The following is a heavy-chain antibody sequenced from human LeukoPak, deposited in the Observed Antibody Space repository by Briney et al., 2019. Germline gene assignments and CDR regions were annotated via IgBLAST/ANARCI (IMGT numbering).Heavy chain of an antibody. Sequence: ESGPALAKPTQTLTLTCTFSGFSLSTRGMRVSWIRQPPGKALEWLARIDWDDDKFYSTSLKTRLTISKDTSKNQVVLTLTNMDPVDTAPYYCARTLDGSHFDFWGQGTLVTVSS. CDR3: ARTLDGSHFDF. J-gene: IGHJ4*02. CDR1: GFSLSTRGMR. CDR2: IDWDDDK. V-gene: IGHV2-70*04. D-gene: IGHD5-24*01.